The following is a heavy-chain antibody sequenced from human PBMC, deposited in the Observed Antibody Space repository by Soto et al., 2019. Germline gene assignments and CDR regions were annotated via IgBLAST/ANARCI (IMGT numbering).Heavy chain of an antibody. CDR2: ISGSGGST. CDR3: AKGLGYYDGSG. Sequence: GGSLRLSCAASGFTFSYYAMSWVRQAPGEGLEWVSAISGSGGSTYYADSVKGRFTISRDNSKDTLFLQMSSLRAEDTAVYYCAKGLGYYDGSGWGQGTLVTVSS. CDR1: GFTFSYYA. D-gene: IGHD3-22*01. J-gene: IGHJ4*02. V-gene: IGHV3-23*01.